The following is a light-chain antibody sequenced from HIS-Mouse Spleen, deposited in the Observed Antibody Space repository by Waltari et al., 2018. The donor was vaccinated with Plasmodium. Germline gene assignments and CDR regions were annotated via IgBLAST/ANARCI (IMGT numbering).Light chain of an antibody. V-gene: IGLV3-10*01. J-gene: IGLJ3*02. CDR3: YSTDSSGNHRV. CDR2: EDS. Sequence: SYELTQPPSVSVSPGQTARLTCSGDPLPTKYSYWYQQKAGQAPGLVIDEDSKRPSGIPERFSGSSSGTMATLTISGAQVEDEADYYCYSTDSSGNHRVFGGGTKLTVL. CDR1: PLPTKY.